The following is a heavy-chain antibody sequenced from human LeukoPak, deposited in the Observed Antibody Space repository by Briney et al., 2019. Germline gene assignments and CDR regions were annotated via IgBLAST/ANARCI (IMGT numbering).Heavy chain of an antibody. Sequence: GGSLRLSCAASGFTFSTYWMTWVRQAPGKGLEWVANIKQDGSEKYYEDSMKGRFTISRDNAKSSLYLQMKSLRAGDTAVYYCVRDVAYDFRNPYRYFQHWGQGTLVTVSS. CDR1: GFTFSTYW. D-gene: IGHD3-3*01. J-gene: IGHJ1*01. CDR2: IKQDGSEK. V-gene: IGHV3-7*01. CDR3: VRDVAYDFRNPYRYFQH.